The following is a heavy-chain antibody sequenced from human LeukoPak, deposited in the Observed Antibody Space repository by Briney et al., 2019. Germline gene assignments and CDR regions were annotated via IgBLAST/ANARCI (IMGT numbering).Heavy chain of an antibody. CDR1: GFAFSTYW. CDR3: ATGGWYLAC. V-gene: IGHV3-7*01. Sequence: SGGSLRLSCAASGFAFSTYWMSWVRQAPGKGLEWVANIKEDGSENYYVDSVKGRFSISRDNAKNSLYLQMNSLRAEDTAVYYCATGGWYLACWGQGTLVTVSS. J-gene: IGHJ4*02. D-gene: IGHD6-19*01. CDR2: IKEDGSEN.